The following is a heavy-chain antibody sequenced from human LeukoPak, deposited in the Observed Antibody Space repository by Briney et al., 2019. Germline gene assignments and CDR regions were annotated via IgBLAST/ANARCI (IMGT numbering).Heavy chain of an antibody. D-gene: IGHD1-1*01. CDR3: AKTGEGLEPGD. Sequence: GESLRLSCAASGFTFSSYEMNWVRQALGKGLEWVSNISSSGSNINYADSVKGRFTISRDNAKNSLYLQMNSLRTEDTALYYCAKTGEGLEPGDWGQGTLVTVSS. CDR2: ISSSGSNI. J-gene: IGHJ4*02. CDR1: GFTFSSYE. V-gene: IGHV3-48*03.